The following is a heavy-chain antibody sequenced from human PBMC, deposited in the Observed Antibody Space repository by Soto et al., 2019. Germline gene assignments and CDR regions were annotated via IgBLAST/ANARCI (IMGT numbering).Heavy chain of an antibody. CDR1: GFTFSSYA. CDR2: ISGSGGST. Sequence: EVQLLESGGGLVQPGGSLRLSCAASGFTFSSYAMSWVRQAPGKGLEWVSAISGSGGSTYYADSVKGRFTISRDNFKHTLYLQMNSLRAEDTAVYYCAKRVMVVAATPCDYWGQGTLVTVSS. J-gene: IGHJ4*02. D-gene: IGHD2-15*01. V-gene: IGHV3-23*01. CDR3: AKRVMVVAATPCDY.